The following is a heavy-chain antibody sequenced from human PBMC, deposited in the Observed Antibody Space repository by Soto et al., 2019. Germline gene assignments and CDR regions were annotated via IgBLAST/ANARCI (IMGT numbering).Heavy chain of an antibody. CDR1: GFTFTSSA. Sequence: SVKVSCKASGFTFTSSAFQWVRQARGQRLEWIGWIAVGSGYTNYAQRFQDRVTLTRDVSTATTYMELSRLTSEDTAIYYCAADATAWQQMVPSDYWGQGTLVTVSS. D-gene: IGHD2-8*01. CDR2: IAVGSGYT. V-gene: IGHV1-58*01. CDR3: AADATAWQQMVPSDY. J-gene: IGHJ4*02.